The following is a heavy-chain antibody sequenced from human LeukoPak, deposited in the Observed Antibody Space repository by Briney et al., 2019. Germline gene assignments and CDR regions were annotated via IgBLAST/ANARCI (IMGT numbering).Heavy chain of an antibody. D-gene: IGHD2-2*01. J-gene: IGHJ5*02. CDR1: GFTFSSYG. CDR2: ISYDGSNK. Sequence: PGGSLRLSCAASGFTFSSYGMHWVRQAPGKGLEWVAVISYDGSNKYYADSVKGRFTISRDNSKNTLYLQMNSLRAEDTAVYYCAKTRGFCSSTSCYGWSWFDPWGQGSLVTVSS. V-gene: IGHV3-30*18. CDR3: AKTRGFCSSTSCYGWSWFDP.